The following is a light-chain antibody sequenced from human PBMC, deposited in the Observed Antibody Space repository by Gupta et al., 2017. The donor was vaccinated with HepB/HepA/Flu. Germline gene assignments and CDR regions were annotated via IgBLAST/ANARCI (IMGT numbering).Light chain of an antibody. CDR2: QAS. Sequence: DIQMTQSPSTLSASVGDRVTITCRASQSISSWLAWYQQKPGKAAKLLIYQASTLESGVPSRFSGSGSGTAFTLTISSLQADDFATYYCQQYNDYSPETFGQGTKVEIK. V-gene: IGKV1-5*03. CDR3: QQYNDYSPET. J-gene: IGKJ1*01. CDR1: QSISSW.